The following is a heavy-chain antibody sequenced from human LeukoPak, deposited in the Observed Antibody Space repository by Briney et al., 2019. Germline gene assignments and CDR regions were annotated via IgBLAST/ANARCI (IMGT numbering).Heavy chain of an antibody. CDR3: ARERASDVDH. J-gene: IGHJ4*02. D-gene: IGHD4/OR15-4a*01. CDR1: GFTFGVYA. V-gene: IGHV3-49*04. CDR2: IRHKEYGGTA. Sequence: GGSLRLSCTTSGFTFGVYAMDWVRQAPGKGLEWVGFIRHKEYGGTAEYAASVKGRFTISRDDSKSIVYLQMNDLKTEDSAVYYCARERASDVDHWGLGTLVTVSS.